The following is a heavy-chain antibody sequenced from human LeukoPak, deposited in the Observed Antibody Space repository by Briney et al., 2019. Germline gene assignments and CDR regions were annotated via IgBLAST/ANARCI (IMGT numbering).Heavy chain of an antibody. CDR1: GFTFSLHW. Sequence: GGSLRLSCAVSGFTFSLHWMHWVRQAPGKGLVWVSRINTDGSTTNYADSVKGRFTISRDNAKNTLYLQMSSLRAEDTAVYYCASSRGAYNWFDPWGQGTLVTVSS. V-gene: IGHV3-74*01. CDR3: ASSRGAYNWFDP. D-gene: IGHD2/OR15-2a*01. CDR2: INTDGSTT. J-gene: IGHJ5*02.